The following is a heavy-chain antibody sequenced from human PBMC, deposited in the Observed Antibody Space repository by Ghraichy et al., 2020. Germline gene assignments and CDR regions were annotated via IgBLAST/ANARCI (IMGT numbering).Heavy chain of an antibody. CDR3: AKNIVVTGKILYYYYGMDV. J-gene: IGHJ6*02. CDR1: GFPFSSYG. D-gene: IGHD2-21*02. V-gene: IGHV3-7*01. Sequence: GGSLRLSCAASGFPFSSYGMTWVRQAPGKGLEWVASIKQDGSEKKYVDSVKGRLTISRDNAKNSLYLQMNSLRAEDTAVYYCAKNIVVTGKILYYYYGMDVWGQGTTVTVSS. CDR2: IKQDGSEK.